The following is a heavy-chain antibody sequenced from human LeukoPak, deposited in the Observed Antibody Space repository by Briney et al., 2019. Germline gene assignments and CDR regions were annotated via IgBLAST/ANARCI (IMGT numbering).Heavy chain of an antibody. CDR1: GYTFTRNW. CDR3: VRQRYYGSGSQLVIDF. D-gene: IGHD3-10*01. V-gene: IGHV5-51*01. CDR2: ISPGDSHP. J-gene: IGHJ4*02. Sequence: KAGXXLKISCKASGYTFTRNWIGWVRQLPGKGLEWMGIISPGDSHPRYSPSFQGQVTVSADKSKSTAYLEWNSLKASDTAIYYCVRQRYYGSGSQLVIDFWGQGTLVTVSS.